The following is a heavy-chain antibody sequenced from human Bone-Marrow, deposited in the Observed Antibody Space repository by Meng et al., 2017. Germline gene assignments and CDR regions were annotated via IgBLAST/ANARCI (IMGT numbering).Heavy chain of an antibody. V-gene: IGHV3-74*01. J-gene: IGHJ6*01. CDR1: GFTFSSYW. Sequence: GESLKISCAASGFTFSSYWMHWVRQAPGKGLVWVSRINSDGSSTSYADSVKGRFTISRDNAKNTLYLQMNSLRAEDTAVYYCARVESTYDSGSYLFLHIYGMDVWGQGTTVT. CDR2: INSDGSST. D-gene: IGHD1-26*01. CDR3: ARVESTYDSGSYLFLHIYGMDV.